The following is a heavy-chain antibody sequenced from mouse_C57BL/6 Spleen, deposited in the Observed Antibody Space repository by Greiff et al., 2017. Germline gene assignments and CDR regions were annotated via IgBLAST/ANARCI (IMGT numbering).Heavy chain of an antibody. J-gene: IGHJ3*01. CDR1: GFTFSSYG. V-gene: IGHV5-6*01. CDR3: AREGAWFAY. CDR2: ISSGGSYT. Sequence: EVKLLESGGDLVKPGGSLKLSCAASGFTFSSYGMSWVRQTPDKRLEWVATISSGGSYTYYPDSVKGRFTISRDNAKNTLYLQMSSLESEDTAMYYCAREGAWFAYWGQGTLVTVSA.